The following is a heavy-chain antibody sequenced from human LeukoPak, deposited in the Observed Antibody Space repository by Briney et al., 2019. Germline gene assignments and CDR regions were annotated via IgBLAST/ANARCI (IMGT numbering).Heavy chain of an antibody. J-gene: IGHJ5*02. CDR1: GGSFSGYY. Sequence: SETLSLTCAVYGGSFSGYYWSWIRQPPGKGLEWIGEINHSGSTNYSPSLKSRVTISVDTSKNQFSLRLSSVTAADTAVYYCARSDGIVGEEAWFDPWGQGTLVTVSS. D-gene: IGHD1-26*01. V-gene: IGHV4-34*01. CDR3: ARSDGIVGEEAWFDP. CDR2: INHSGST.